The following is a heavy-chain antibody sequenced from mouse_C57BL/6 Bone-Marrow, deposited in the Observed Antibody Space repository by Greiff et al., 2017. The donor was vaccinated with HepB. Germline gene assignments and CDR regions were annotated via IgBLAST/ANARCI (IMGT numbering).Heavy chain of an antibody. J-gene: IGHJ2*01. CDR2: IYPRSGNT. CDR3: TREEAYSNYEGFDY. D-gene: IGHD2-5*01. CDR1: GYTFTSYG. V-gene: IGHV1-81*01. Sequence: VQLQQSGAELARPGASVKLSCKASGYTFTSYGISWVKQRTGQGLEWIGEIYPRSGNTYYNEKFKGKATLTADKSSSTAYMELRSLTSEDSAVYYCTREEAYSNYEGFDYWGQGTTLTVSS.